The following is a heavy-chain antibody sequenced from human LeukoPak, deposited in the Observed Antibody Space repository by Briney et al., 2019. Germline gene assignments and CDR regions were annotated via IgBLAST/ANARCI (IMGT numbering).Heavy chain of an antibody. Sequence: PSETLSLTCAVYGGSFSGYYWSWIRQPPGKGLEWIGEINHSGSTNYNPSLKSRVTISVDTSKNQFSLKLSSVTAADTAVYYCASATVRGKMANFDYWGQGTLVTVSS. V-gene: IGHV4-34*01. J-gene: IGHJ4*02. CDR3: ASATVRGKMANFDY. D-gene: IGHD3-10*01. CDR2: INHSGST. CDR1: GGSFSGYY.